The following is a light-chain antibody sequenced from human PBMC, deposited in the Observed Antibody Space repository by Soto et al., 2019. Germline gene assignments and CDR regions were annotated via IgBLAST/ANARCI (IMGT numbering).Light chain of an antibody. V-gene: IGLV2-14*01. Sequence: QSALTQPASVSGSPGQSITISCTGSNSDVGTYDYVSWYQQHPGKTPKLIIYDVTNRPSGVSSRFSGSNSGHTASLTISGLQPADEGDYYCLSYINYNAHLFGSGTNLNVL. CDR2: DVT. CDR3: LSYINYNAHL. J-gene: IGLJ1*01. CDR1: NSDVGTYDY.